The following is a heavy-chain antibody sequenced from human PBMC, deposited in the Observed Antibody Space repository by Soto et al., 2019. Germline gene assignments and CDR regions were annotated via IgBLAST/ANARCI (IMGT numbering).Heavy chain of an antibody. CDR3: ARGTRAGGWGGYPYWYSDL. CDR2: IYYSGST. CDR1: GGSISSSSYY. J-gene: IGHJ2*01. Sequence: PSETLSLTCTVSGGSISSSSYYWGWIRQPPGKGLEWIGSIYYSGSTYYNPSLKSRVTISVDTSKNQFSLKLSSVTAADTAVYYCARGTRAGGWGGYPYWYSDLGGRGPLVPVS. D-gene: IGHD3-16*01. V-gene: IGHV4-39*01.